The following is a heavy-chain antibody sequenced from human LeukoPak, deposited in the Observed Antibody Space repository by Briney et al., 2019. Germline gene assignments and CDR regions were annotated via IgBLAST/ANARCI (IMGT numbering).Heavy chain of an antibody. J-gene: IGHJ6*03. Sequence: GGSLRLSCAASGFTFSNHWMGWVRQAPGKGLEWVANIKQDGSEKYYVDSVKGRFTISRDNTKSSLYLQMNSLRDEDTAVYYCARDIGDCSSLSCYNHYYYMDVWGEGTTVTVSS. CDR3: ARDIGDCSSLSCYNHYYYMDV. CDR1: GFTFSNHW. CDR2: IKQDGSEK. V-gene: IGHV3-7*01. D-gene: IGHD2-2*02.